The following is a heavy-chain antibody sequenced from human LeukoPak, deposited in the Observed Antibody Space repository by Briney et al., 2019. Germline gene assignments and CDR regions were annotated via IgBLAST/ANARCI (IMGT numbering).Heavy chain of an antibody. J-gene: IGHJ3*02. CDR2: IYYSGST. Sequence: SETLSLTCTVSGGSISSYYWSWIRQPPGKGLEWIGYIYYSGSTYYNPSLKSRVTISVDTSKNQFSLKLSSVTAADTAVYYCASLAYCGGDCPRDAFDIWGQGTMVTVSS. CDR1: GGSISSYY. D-gene: IGHD2-21*02. CDR3: ASLAYCGGDCPRDAFDI. V-gene: IGHV4-59*12.